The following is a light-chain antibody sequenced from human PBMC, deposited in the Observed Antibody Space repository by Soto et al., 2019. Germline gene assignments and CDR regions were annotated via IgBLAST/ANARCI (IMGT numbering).Light chain of an antibody. CDR2: RND. CDR3: AAWDDSLSAAV. CDR1: SSKIGSNY. J-gene: IGLJ2*01. V-gene: IGLV1-47*01. Sequence: QSVLTQAPSASGTPGQRVTISCSGSSSKIGSNYVYWYQQLPGTAPKLLIYRNDERPSGVPDRFSGSKSDTSASLAISGLRSEDEADYFCAAWDDSLSAAVFGGGTKLTVL.